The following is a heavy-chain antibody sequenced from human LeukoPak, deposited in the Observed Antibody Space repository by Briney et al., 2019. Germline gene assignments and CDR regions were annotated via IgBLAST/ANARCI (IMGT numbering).Heavy chain of an antibody. CDR1: GFTFSSYW. J-gene: IGHJ4*02. V-gene: IGHV3-74*01. CDR3: ARSDYVWGSYRLDY. D-gene: IGHD3-16*02. Sequence: GGSLRLSCAASGFTFSSYWMHWVRQAPGKGLVWVSRINSDGSSTSYADSVKGRLTISRDNAKNTLYLQMNSLRAEDTAVYYCARSDYVWGSYRLDYWGQGTLVTVSS. CDR2: INSDGSST.